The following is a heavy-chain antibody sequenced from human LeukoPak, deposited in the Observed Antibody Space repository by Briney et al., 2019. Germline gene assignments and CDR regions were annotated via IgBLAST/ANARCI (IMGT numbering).Heavy chain of an antibody. J-gene: IGHJ5*02. Sequence: SGTLSLTCAVSGGSISSSNWWSWVRQPPGKGLEWIGYIYHSGSTYYNPSLKSRVTISVDRSKNQFSLRLTSVTAADTAVYYCASPSPGFDPWGQGTLVTVSS. D-gene: IGHD1-1*01. CDR2: IYHSGST. V-gene: IGHV4-4*02. CDR1: GGSISSSNW. CDR3: ASPSPGFDP.